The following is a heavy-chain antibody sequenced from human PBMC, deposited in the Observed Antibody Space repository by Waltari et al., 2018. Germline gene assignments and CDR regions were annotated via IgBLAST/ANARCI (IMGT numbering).Heavy chain of an antibody. D-gene: IGHD3-22*01. V-gene: IGHV4-39*07. CDR1: GGSISSSSYH. CDR2: IYYSGST. CDR3: ARTRTTSSYLQYYYYMDV. J-gene: IGHJ6*03. Sequence: QLQLQESGPRLVKPSETLSLTCSVSGGSISSSSYHWGWIRQSPGKGLEWIGSIYYSGSTNYNPSLKSRVTISVDTFKKQISLRLTSVTAADTAVYYCARTRTTSSYLQYYYYMDVWGRGTTVTISS.